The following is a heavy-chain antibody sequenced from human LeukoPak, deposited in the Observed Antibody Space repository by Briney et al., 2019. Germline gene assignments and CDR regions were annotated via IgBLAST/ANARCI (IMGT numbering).Heavy chain of an antibody. CDR1: GFTFSSYP. D-gene: IGHD1-26*01. CDR2: IYYSGST. V-gene: IGHV4-59*01. J-gene: IGHJ4*02. CDR3: ARGAPSGSYLDY. Sequence: GSLRLSCAASGFTFSSYPIHWIRQPPGKGLEWIGYIYYSGSTNYNPSLKSRVTISVDTSKNQFSLKLSSVTAADTAVYYCARGAPSGSYLDYWGQGTLVTVSS.